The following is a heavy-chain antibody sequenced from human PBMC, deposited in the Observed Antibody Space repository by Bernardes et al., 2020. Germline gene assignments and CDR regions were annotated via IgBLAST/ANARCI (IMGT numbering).Heavy chain of an antibody. CDR1: GFTVSSNY. CDR3: ARGTGYCSGGSCYGEDYYFDY. Sequence: GGSLRLSCAASGFTVSSNYMSWVRQAPGKGLEWVSVIYSGGSTYYADSVKGRFTISRDNSKNTLYLQMNSLRAEDTAVYYCARGTGYCSGGSCYGEDYYFDYWGQGTLVTVSS. CDR2: IYSGGST. D-gene: IGHD2-15*01. V-gene: IGHV3-53*01. J-gene: IGHJ4*02.